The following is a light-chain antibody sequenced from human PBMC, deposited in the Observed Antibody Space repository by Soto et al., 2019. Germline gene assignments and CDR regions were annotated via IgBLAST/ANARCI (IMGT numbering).Light chain of an antibody. CDR3: CSYAGSYTDV. V-gene: IGLV2-11*01. J-gene: IGLJ1*01. CDR2: DVS. CDR1: SSDIGNSNY. Sequence: QSALTQPRSVSGSPGQSVTISCTGTSSDIGNSNYVSWYQQHPGKAPKLMIYDVSKRPSGVPDRFSGSKSGNTASLTISGLQAEDEADYYCCSYAGSYTDVFGTGTKLTVL.